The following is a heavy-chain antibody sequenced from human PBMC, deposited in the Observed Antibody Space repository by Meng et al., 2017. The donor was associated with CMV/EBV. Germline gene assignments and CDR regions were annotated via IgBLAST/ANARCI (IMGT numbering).Heavy chain of an antibody. Sequence: GGSLRLSCAASGFTFSSYEMNWVRQAPGKGLEWDSYISSSGSTIYYADSVKGRFNISRDNAKNSLYLQMNSLSAEDTAVYYGARQHGGYDSSGSYYDFDYWGQGTLVTVSS. J-gene: IGHJ4*02. CDR2: ISSSGSTI. D-gene: IGHD3-22*01. CDR3: ARQHGGYDSSGSYYDFDY. CDR1: GFTFSSYE. V-gene: IGHV3-48*03.